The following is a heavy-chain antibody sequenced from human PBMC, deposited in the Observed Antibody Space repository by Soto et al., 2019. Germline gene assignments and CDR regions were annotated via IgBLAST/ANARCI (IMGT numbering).Heavy chain of an antibody. V-gene: IGHV4-34*01. CDR1: GGSFSGYY. Sequence: SETLSLTCAVYGGSFSGYYWSWIRQPPGKGLEWIGEINHSGSTNYNSSLESRVTISVDSSKNQFSLKLSSVTAADTAVYYCARGQFLAVRGAPWGYWGQGTLVTVSS. J-gene: IGHJ4*02. CDR2: INHSGST. D-gene: IGHD3-10*01. CDR3: ARGQFLAVRGAPWGY.